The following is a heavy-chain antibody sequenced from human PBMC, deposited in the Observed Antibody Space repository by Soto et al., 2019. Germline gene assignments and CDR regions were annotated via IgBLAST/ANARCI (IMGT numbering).Heavy chain of an antibody. CDR2: INPDNGNT. V-gene: IGHV1-3*01. J-gene: IGHJ5*02. CDR3: APGTATGQLDT. CDR1: GYTFTRYT. Sequence: ASVKVSCKASGYTFTRYTMNWVRQAPGQRLEWMGWINPDNGNTKSSQKFQDRVIITRDTSASTAYMDLSSLRSEDTAVYYCAPGTATGQLDTWGQGTLVTVSS. D-gene: IGHD2-8*02.